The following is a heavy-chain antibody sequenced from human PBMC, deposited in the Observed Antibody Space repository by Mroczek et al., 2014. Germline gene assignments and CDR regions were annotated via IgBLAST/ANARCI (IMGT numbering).Heavy chain of an antibody. J-gene: IGHJ6*02. Sequence: QVQLQESGAGXLKPSETLSLTCAVYGGSFSGYYWSWIRQPPGKGLEWIGEINHSGSTNYNPSLKSRVTISVDTSKNQFSLKLSSVTAADTAVYYCARGYPLMVRGVSYYYYGMDVWGQGTTVTVSS. CDR3: ARGYPLMVRGVSYYYYGMDV. V-gene: IGHV4-34*01. CDR2: INHSGST. CDR1: GGSFSGYY. D-gene: IGHD3-10*01.